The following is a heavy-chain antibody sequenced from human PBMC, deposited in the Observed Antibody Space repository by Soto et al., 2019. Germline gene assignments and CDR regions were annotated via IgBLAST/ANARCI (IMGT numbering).Heavy chain of an antibody. CDR2: IWYDGSNK. CDR1: GFPFSSYG. CDR3: ASSIN. Sequence: VQLVESGGGVVQPGRSLRLSCAASGFPFSSYGMHWVRQAPGKGLDWVAVIWYDGSNKDYADSVKGRFTISRDNSKNTLYLQMNSLRADDTAVYYCASSINWGQGTLVTVSS. J-gene: IGHJ4*02. V-gene: IGHV3-33*01.